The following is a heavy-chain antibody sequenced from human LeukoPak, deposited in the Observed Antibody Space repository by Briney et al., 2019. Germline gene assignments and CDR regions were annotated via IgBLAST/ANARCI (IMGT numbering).Heavy chain of an antibody. CDR1: GGSISSYY. CDR3: ASSMYSSSWYWY. J-gene: IGHJ4*02. V-gene: IGHV4-59*08. Sequence: SETLSLTCTVSGGSISSYYWSWIQQPPGKGLEWIGYIYYSGSTNYNPSLKSRVTISVDTSKNQFSLKLSSVTAADTAVYYCASSMYSSSWYWYWGQGTLVTVSS. CDR2: IYYSGST. D-gene: IGHD6-13*01.